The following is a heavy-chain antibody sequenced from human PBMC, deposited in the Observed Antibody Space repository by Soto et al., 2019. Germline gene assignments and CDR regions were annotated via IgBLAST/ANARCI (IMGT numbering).Heavy chain of an antibody. J-gene: IGHJ6*02. D-gene: IGHD5-12*01. CDR1: GFTFSSSW. Sequence: GGSLRLSCAASGFTFSSSWMTWVRQAPGKGLAWVANIKEDGSEKYYVDSVKGRFTISRDNTNESLYLQMNSLRAEDTAVYYCARDPAPVGYRGLDVWGQGTTVTVPS. CDR2: IKEDGSEK. CDR3: ARDPAPVGYRGLDV. V-gene: IGHV3-7*01.